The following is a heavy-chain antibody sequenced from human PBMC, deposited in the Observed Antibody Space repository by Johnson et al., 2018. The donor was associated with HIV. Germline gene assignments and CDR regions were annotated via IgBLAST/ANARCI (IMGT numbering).Heavy chain of an antibody. CDR3: AKEPWHSSLSLIGLFVFDI. Sequence: VQLVESGGGLVQPGGSLRLSCAASGFTVSTNYMSWVRQAPGKGLEWVSVIYSGYSRYYADSVKDRFTIFRDNSKNKLYLQMNSLRADDTAVYYCAKEPWHSSLSLIGLFVFDIRGQGTMVTVSS. CDR2: IYSGYSR. J-gene: IGHJ3*02. V-gene: IGHV3-66*01. D-gene: IGHD6-19*01. CDR1: GFTVSTNY.